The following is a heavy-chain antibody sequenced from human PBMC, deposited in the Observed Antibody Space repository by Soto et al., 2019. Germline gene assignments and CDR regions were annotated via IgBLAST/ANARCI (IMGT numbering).Heavy chain of an antibody. CDR1: GYTFTGYY. V-gene: IGHV1-2*04. D-gene: IGHD6-19*01. Sequence: ASVKVSCKASGYTFTGYYMHWVRQAPGQGLEWMGWINPNSGGTNYAQKFQGWVTMTRDTSISTAYMELSRLRSDDTAVYYCAREGIAVAGTNWFDPWGQGTLVTVSS. CDR2: INPNSGGT. CDR3: AREGIAVAGTNWFDP. J-gene: IGHJ5*02.